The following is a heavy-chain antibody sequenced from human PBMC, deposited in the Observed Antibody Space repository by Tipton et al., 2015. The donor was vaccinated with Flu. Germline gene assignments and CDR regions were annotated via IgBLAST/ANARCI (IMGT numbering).Heavy chain of an antibody. J-gene: IGHJ4*02. CDR3: ARDRLGEFDY. CDR2: VDIRGIS. D-gene: IGHD1-26*01. CDR1: GASISEKD. Sequence: TLSLTCSVYGASISEKDWSWIRLAAGKGLEWIGRVDIRGISQYNPSLQSRVTLSADASTNQVSLRLTPVTAADTAVYFCARDRLGEFDYWGQGTLVTVSS. V-gene: IGHV4-4*07.